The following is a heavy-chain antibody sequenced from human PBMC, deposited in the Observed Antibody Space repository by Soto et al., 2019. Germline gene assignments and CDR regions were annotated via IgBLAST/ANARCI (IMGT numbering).Heavy chain of an antibody. V-gene: IGHV3-30*03. D-gene: IGHD5-18*01. CDR2: ISYDGSNK. Sequence: QVQLVESGGGVVQPGRSLRLSCAASGFTFSSYGMHWVRQAPGKGLEWVAVISYDGSNKYYADSVKGRFTISRDNSKNTLYLQMNSLRAEDTAVYYCAALQFLRQRGYSYSFDYWGQGTLVTVSS. CDR1: GFTFSSYG. CDR3: AALQFLRQRGYSYSFDY. J-gene: IGHJ4*02.